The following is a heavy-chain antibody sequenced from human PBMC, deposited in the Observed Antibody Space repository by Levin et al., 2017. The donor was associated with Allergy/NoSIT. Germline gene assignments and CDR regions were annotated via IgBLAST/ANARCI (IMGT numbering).Heavy chain of an antibody. V-gene: IGHV3-33*01. CDR2: IWYDGSNK. D-gene: IGHD1-1*01. CDR3: AGGLEGNCEQLKNYYYMDV. Sequence: SGGSLRLSCAASGFTFSSYGMHWVRQAPGKGLEWVAVIWYDGSNKYYADSVKGRFTISRDNSKNTLYLQMNSLRAEDTAVYYCAGGLEGNCEQLKNYYYMDVWGKGTTVTVSS. CDR1: GFTFSSYG. J-gene: IGHJ6*03.